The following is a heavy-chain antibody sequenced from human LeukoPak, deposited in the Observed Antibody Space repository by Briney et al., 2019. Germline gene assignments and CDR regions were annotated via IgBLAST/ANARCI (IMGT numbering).Heavy chain of an antibody. V-gene: IGHV4-31*11. D-gene: IGHD3-10*01. J-gene: IGHJ3*02. CDR1: GGSFSGYY. CDR3: ANGGRGPNAFDI. Sequence: SETLSLTCAVYGGSFSGYYWSWIRQHPGKGLEWIGYIYYSGSTYYNPSLKSRVTISVDTSKNQFSLKLSSVTAADTAVYYCANGGRGPNAFDIWGQGTMVTVSS. CDR2: IYYSGST.